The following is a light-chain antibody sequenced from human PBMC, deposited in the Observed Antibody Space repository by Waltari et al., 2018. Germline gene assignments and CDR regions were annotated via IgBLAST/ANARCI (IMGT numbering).Light chain of an antibody. CDR2: AVV. V-gene: IGLV2-23*02. J-gene: IGLJ2*01. CDR3: CSYARSGTVL. CDR1: SSAVWSYKL. Sequence: QSALTQPASVSGSPGQSITISCTGTSSAVWSYKLVSWYQQHPGKAPKLMIYAVVKRPSGVSNRFSGSTSANAASLTISGLQAEDEGDYYCCSYARSGTVLFGGGTKLTVL.